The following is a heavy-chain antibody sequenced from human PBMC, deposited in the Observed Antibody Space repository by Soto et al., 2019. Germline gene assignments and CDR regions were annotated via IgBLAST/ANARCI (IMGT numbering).Heavy chain of an antibody. D-gene: IGHD3-10*01. CDR3: AKASGGSWIYEGVTRPTHRHYYYYYGMDV. V-gene: IGHV3-30*18. CDR1: GFTFSSYG. CDR2: ISYDGSNK. Sequence: GGSLRLSCAASGFTFSSYGMHWVRQAPGKGLEWVAVISYDGSNKYYAESVKGRFTISRDNSKNTLYLQMNSLRAEDTAVYYCAKASGGSWIYEGVTRPTHRHYYYYYGMDVWGQGTTVTVSS. J-gene: IGHJ6*02.